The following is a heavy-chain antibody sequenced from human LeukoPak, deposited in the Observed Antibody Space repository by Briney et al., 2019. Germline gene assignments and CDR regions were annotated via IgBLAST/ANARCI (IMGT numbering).Heavy chain of an antibody. CDR1: GDSVSSNRVA. V-gene: IGHV6-1*01. CDR2: TYYRSKWYN. CDR3: ARGHGVATIRFWFDP. D-gene: IGHD5-12*01. Sequence: SQTLSLTCAISGDSVSSNRVAWNWIRQSPSRGLEWLGRTYYRSKWYNDYAVSVKSRITINPDTSKNQFSLQLNSVTPEDTAVYYCARGHGVATIRFWFDPWGQGTLVTVSS. J-gene: IGHJ5*02.